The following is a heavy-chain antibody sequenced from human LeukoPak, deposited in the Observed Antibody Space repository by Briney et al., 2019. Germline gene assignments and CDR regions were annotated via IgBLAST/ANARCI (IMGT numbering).Heavy chain of an antibody. Sequence: GASVKVSCKASGGTFSSYAISWVRQAPGQGLEWMGRIIPILGIANYAQKFQGRVTITADKSTSTAYMELSSLRSEDTAVYYCAREMTTVTTNYYYYGMDVWGQGTTVTVSS. CDR3: AREMTTVTTNYYYYGMDV. J-gene: IGHJ6*02. CDR1: GGTFSSYA. V-gene: IGHV1-69*04. CDR2: IIPILGIA. D-gene: IGHD4-17*01.